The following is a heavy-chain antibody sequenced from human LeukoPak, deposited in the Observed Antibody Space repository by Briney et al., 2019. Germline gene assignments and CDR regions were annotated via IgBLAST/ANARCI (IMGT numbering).Heavy chain of an antibody. D-gene: IGHD4-17*01. CDR1: GFSLSTSGMR. CDR3: ARSPDDGDYFDY. V-gene: IGHV2-70*04. J-gene: IGHJ4*02. Sequence: SGPTLVNPTQTLTLTCTVSGFSLSTSGMRGSWIRQSPGKALEWLARIDWDDDKFYSTSLKTRLTISKDTSKNQVVLTMSNMVPVDTATHYCARSPDDGDYFDYWGQGTLVTVSS. CDR2: IDWDDDK.